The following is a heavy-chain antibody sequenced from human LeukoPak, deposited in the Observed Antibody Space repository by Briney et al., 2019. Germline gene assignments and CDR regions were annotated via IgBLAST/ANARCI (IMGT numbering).Heavy chain of an antibody. CDR1: GFTFSNAW. CDR3: TRDKLELRQFDY. V-gene: IGHV3-15*01. D-gene: IGHD1-26*01. Sequence: PGGSLRLSCAASGFTFSNAWMSWVRQAPGEGLEWVGRIKSKPDGGAIDYAAPVKGRFIISRDDSKDMLCLQMNSLKTEDTGVYYCTRDKLELRQFDYWGQGTLVTVSS. CDR2: IKSKPDGGAI. J-gene: IGHJ4*02.